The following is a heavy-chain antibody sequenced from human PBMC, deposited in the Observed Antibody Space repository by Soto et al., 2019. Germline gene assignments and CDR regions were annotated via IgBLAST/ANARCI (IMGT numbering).Heavy chain of an antibody. CDR1: GYTFTGYY. CDR2: INAYSGNT. V-gene: IGHV1-18*04. J-gene: IGHJ4*02. D-gene: IGHD3-3*01. CDR3: ARPFWSGYYREGFDY. Sequence: GASVKVSCKASGYTFTGYYMHWVRQAPGQGLEWMGWINAYSGNTNYAQKFQGRVTMTTDTSMSTAYMELRSLRSDDTAVYYCARPFWSGYYREGFDYWGQGTLVTVSS.